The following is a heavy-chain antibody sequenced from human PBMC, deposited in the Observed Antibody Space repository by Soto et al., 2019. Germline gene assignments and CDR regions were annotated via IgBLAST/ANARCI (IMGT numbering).Heavy chain of an antibody. CDR1: GYTFTSYD. CDR2: MNPNSGNT. D-gene: IGHD2-15*01. J-gene: IGHJ5*02. CDR3: ARLTHSSVGVVDAPTNSFFP. Sequence: GASVKVSCKASGYTFTSYDINWVRQATGQGLEWMGWMNPNSGNTGYAQKFQGRVTMTRNTSISTAYMELSSLRSEDTAWDYCARLTHSSVGVVDAPTNSFFPWG. V-gene: IGHV1-8*01.